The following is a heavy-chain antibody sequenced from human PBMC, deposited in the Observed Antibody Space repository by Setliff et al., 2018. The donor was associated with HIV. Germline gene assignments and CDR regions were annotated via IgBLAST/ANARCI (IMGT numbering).Heavy chain of an antibody. Sequence: GGSLRLSCAGSGFTFTNYEINWVRQAPGQGLEWVSYISSSGDTIYYADSVKGRFTISRDNAKNSLYLQMNSLRAEDTAVYYCARARRGGSYNDYWGQGTLVTVSS. J-gene: IGHJ4*02. CDR3: ARARRGGSYNDY. CDR2: ISSSGDTI. V-gene: IGHV3-48*03. CDR1: GFTFTNYE. D-gene: IGHD3-16*01.